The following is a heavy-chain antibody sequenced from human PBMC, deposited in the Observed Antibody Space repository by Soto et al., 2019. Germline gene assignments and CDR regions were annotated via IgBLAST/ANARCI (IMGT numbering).Heavy chain of an antibody. D-gene: IGHD3-10*01. CDR1: GGTFSSYT. CDR2: IIPILGIA. CDR3: ARADGSGSYPFAY. V-gene: IGHV1-69*02. Sequence: QVQLVQSGAEVKKPGSSVKVSCKASGGTFSSYTISWVRQAPGQGLEWMGRIIPILGIANYAQKFQGRVTITADKATSTGYMELSSLRSEDTAVYYCARADGSGSYPFAYWGQGTLVTVSS. J-gene: IGHJ4*02.